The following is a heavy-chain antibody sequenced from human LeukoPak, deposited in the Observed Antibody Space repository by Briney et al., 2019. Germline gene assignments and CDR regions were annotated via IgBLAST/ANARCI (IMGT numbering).Heavy chain of an antibody. J-gene: IGHJ4*02. V-gene: IGHV3-7*03. D-gene: IGHD3-10*01. CDR2: IKQDGSEK. Sequence: PGRSLRLSCAASGFTFSSYGMHWVRQAPGKGLEWVANIKQDGSEKYYVDSVKGRFTISRDNAKNSLYLQMNSLRAEDTAVYYCARTHGGSGSFDYWGQGTLVTVSS. CDR1: GFTFSSYG. CDR3: ARTHGGSGSFDY.